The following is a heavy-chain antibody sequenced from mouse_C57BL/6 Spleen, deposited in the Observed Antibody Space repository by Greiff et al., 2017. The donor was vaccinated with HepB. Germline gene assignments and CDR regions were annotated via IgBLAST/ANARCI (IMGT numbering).Heavy chain of an antibody. CDR2: INPNYGTT. J-gene: IGHJ1*03. CDR1: GYSFTDYN. V-gene: IGHV1-39*01. CDR3: ARTGFPNWDMGGYFDV. D-gene: IGHD4-1*01. Sequence: EVQLQESGPELVKPGASVKISCKASGYSFTDYNMNWVKQSNGKSLEWIGVINPNYGTTSYNQKFKGKATLTVDQSSSTAYMQLNSLTSEDSAVYYCARTGFPNWDMGGYFDVWGTGTTVTVSS.